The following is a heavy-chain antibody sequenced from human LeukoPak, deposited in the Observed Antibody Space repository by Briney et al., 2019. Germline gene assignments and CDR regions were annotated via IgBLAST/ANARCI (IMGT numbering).Heavy chain of an antibody. D-gene: IGHD7-27*01. V-gene: IGHV1-8*01. CDR2: MNPNSGNT. CDR1: GYTFTSYD. Sequence: GASVKVSCKASGYTFTSYDINWVRQATGQGLEWMGFMNPNSGNTVYAQKFQGRVTMTRDTSISTAYMELSSLRSEDTALYYCARVPRELGAYWGQGTLVTVSP. CDR3: ARVPRELGAY. J-gene: IGHJ4*02.